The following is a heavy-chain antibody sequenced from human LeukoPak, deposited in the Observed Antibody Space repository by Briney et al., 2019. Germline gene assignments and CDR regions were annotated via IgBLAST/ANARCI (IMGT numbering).Heavy chain of an antibody. CDR3: ARGPGSGWTYYYYYGMDV. CDR1: GGSISNYY. J-gene: IGHJ6*02. D-gene: IGHD6-19*01. V-gene: IGHV4-59*12. Sequence: SETLSLTCTVSGGSISNYYWTWIRQPPGKGLEWIGYIYYTGSTNYNPSLKSRVTISVDTSKNQFSLKLSSVTAADTAVYYCARGPGSGWTYYYYYGMDVWGQGTTVTVSS. CDR2: IYYTGST.